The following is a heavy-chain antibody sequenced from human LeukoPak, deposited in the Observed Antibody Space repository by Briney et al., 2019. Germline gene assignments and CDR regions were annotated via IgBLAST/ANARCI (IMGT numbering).Heavy chain of an antibody. J-gene: IGHJ4*02. CDR2: FYYSGST. V-gene: IGHV4-39*01. Sequence: SETLSLTCTVSGGSISSSDYYWGWIRQPPGKGLEWIGSFYYSGSTYQNPSLKRRVTISVDTSKNQFSLKLSSVTATDTAVYYCARLAIFGVVPDYWGQGTLVTVSS. CDR3: ARLAIFGVVPDY. CDR1: GGSISSSDYY. D-gene: IGHD3-3*01.